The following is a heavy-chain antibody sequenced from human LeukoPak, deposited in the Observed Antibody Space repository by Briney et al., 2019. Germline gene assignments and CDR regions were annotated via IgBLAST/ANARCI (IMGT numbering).Heavy chain of an antibody. CDR1: GFTFSSYS. D-gene: IGHD5-12*01. CDR3: AREIVATGEGFDY. CDR2: ISSSSSYI. Sequence: GGSLRLSCAASGFTFSSYSMNWVRQAPGKGLEWVSSISSSSSYIYYADSVKGRFTISRENAKNSLYLQMNSLRAEDTAVYYCAREIVATGEGFDYWGQGTLVTVSS. J-gene: IGHJ4*02. V-gene: IGHV3-21*01.